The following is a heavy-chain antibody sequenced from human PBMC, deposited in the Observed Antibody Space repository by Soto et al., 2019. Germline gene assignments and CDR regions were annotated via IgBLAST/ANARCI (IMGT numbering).Heavy chain of an antibody. J-gene: IGHJ4*02. CDR2: ISGSGGST. D-gene: IGHD6-13*01. V-gene: IGHV3-23*01. CDR1: GFTFSSYA. Sequence: LRLSCAASGFTFSSYAMSWVRQAPGKGLEWVSAISGSGGSTYYADSVKCRFTFSRDNSKNTLYLQMNSLRAEDTAVYYCAYSSTPFDYWGQGTLVTVSS. CDR3: AYSSTPFDY.